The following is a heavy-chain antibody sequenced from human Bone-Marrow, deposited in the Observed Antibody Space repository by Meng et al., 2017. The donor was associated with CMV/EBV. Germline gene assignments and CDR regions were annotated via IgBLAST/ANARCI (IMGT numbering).Heavy chain of an antibody. CDR1: GFTFSSYG. CDR2: IWYDGSNK. Sequence: GESLKISCAASGFTFSSYGMHWVRQAPGKGLEWVAVIWYDGSNKYYADSVKGRFTISRDNSKNTLYLQMNSLRAEDTAVYYCALIAYYDFWSGYDFDYWGQGKLVNVSS. CDR3: ALIAYYDFWSGYDFDY. V-gene: IGHV3-33*01. D-gene: IGHD3-3*01. J-gene: IGHJ4*02.